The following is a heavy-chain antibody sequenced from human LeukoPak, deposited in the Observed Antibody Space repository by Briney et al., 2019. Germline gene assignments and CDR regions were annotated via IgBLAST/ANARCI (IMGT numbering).Heavy chain of an antibody. CDR2: ISSSSSYV. CDR3: ARVTMATTPFDY. CDR1: GFTFSCYS. J-gene: IGHJ4*02. Sequence: GGSLRLSCAASGFTFSCYSMNWVRQAPGKGLEWVSSISSSSSYVYYADSVKGQFTISRDNAKNSLYLQMNSLRAEDTAVYYCARVTMATTPFDYWGQGTLVTVSS. D-gene: IGHD5-24*01. V-gene: IGHV3-21*01.